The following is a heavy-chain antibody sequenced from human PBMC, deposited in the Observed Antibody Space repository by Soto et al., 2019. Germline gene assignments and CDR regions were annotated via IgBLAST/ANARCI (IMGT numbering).Heavy chain of an antibody. J-gene: IGHJ4*02. CDR3: ATTAGYRSSWYGYYFDY. V-gene: IGHV3-23*01. CDR1: GFTFSSYA. D-gene: IGHD6-13*01. CDR2: ISGSGGST. Sequence: GGSLRLSCAASGFTFSSYAMSWVRQAPGKGLEWVSAISGSGGSTYYADSVKGRFTISRDNSKNTLYLQMNSLRAEDTAVYYCATTAGYRSSWYGYYFDYWGQGNLVTVSS.